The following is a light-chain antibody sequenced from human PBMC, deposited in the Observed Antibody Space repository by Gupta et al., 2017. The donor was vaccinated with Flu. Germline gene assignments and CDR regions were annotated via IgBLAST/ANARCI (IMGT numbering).Light chain of an antibody. V-gene: IGKV1-5*03. CDR3: QQYNSFPWT. Sequence: QSPSTLSASVGDRVTITCRASQSISSWLAWYQQKPGKAPKLLIYKASSLESGVPSRFSGSGSGTEFTLTISSLQPDDFATYYCQQYNSFPWTFGQGTKVEIK. CDR1: QSISSW. CDR2: KAS. J-gene: IGKJ1*01.